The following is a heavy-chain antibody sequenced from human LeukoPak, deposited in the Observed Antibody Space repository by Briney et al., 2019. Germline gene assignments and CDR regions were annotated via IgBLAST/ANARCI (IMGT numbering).Heavy chain of an antibody. Sequence: PSETLSLTCTVSGGSISSYYWSWIRQPPGKGLEWIGYIYYSGSTNYNPSLKSRVTISVDTSKNQFSLKLSSVTAADTAVYYCAREAYCSSTSCYAYYYYYGMDVWGQGTTVTVSS. CDR2: IYYSGST. CDR1: GGSISSYY. V-gene: IGHV4-59*12. D-gene: IGHD2-2*01. J-gene: IGHJ6*02. CDR3: AREAYCSSTSCYAYYYYYGMDV.